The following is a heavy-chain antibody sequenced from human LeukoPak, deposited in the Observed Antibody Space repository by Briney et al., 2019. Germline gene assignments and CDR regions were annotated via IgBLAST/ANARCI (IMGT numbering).Heavy chain of an antibody. V-gene: IGHV3-15*01. J-gene: IGHJ4*02. CDR3: PTDVWTAVSSDY. Sequence: PGVSLRLSCAASGFTFSNAWMNWVRRAPGRGREGVVRIKSKTDGGTTDYTAPVKGRFTISSDDSKNTLYRQMNSLKTEDTGVYYCPTDVWTAVSSDYWGQGTPVTVSS. D-gene: IGHD6-13*01. CDR1: GFTFSNAW. CDR2: IKSKTDGGTT.